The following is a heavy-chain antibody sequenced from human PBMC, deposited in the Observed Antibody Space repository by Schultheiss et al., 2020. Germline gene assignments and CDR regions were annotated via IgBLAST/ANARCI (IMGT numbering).Heavy chain of an antibody. CDR2: IWYDGSNK. D-gene: IGHD2-15*01. V-gene: IGHV3-33*01. Sequence: GESLKISCAASGFTFSSYGMHWVRQAPGKGLEWVAVIWYDGSNKYYADSVKGRFTISRDNSKNTLYLQMNSLRAEDTAVYYCARVSGVVVAATRDYGMDVWGQGTTVTGSS. CDR3: ARVSGVVVAATRDYGMDV. CDR1: GFTFSSYG. J-gene: IGHJ6*02.